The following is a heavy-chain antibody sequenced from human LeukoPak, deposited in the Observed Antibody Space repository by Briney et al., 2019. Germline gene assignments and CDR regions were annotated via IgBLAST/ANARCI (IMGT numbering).Heavy chain of an antibody. CDR3: AKENAAYYYDSSAVHDAFDI. CDR2: IRYDGSNK. V-gene: IGHV3-30*02. D-gene: IGHD3-22*01. CDR1: GFTFSSYG. J-gene: IGHJ3*02. Sequence: GGSLRLSCAASGFTFSSYGMHWVRQAPGKGLEWVAFIRYDGSNKYYADSVKGRFTISRDNSKNTLYLQMNSLRAEDTAVYYCAKENAAYYYDSSAVHDAFDIWGQGTMVTVSS.